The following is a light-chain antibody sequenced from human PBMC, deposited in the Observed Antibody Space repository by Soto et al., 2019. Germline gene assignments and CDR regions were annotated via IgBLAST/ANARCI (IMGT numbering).Light chain of an antibody. Sequence: EIVMTQSPATLSVSPGEKATLSCRASQSVTSYLAWYQQTPGQAPRLLIQGASARATDVPARFSGSGSGTEFPLTISSLQSEDFAVCYCQQYSNWPWTFGQGTKVQI. V-gene: IGKV3-15*01. CDR3: QQYSNWPWT. CDR2: GAS. J-gene: IGKJ1*01. CDR1: QSVTSY.